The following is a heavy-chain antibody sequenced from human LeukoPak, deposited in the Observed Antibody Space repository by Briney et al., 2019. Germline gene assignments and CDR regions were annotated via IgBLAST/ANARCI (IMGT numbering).Heavy chain of an antibody. CDR2: IYYSGST. Sequence: SETLSLTCTVSGGSISSYYWSWIRQPPGKGLEWIGYIYYSGSTNYNPSLKSRVTISVDTSKNQFSLKLSSVTAADTAVYYCARDRHSSSWYVSSRTSYGMDVWGQGTTVTVSS. CDR1: GGSISSYY. CDR3: ARDRHSSSWYVSSRTSYGMDV. V-gene: IGHV4-59*01. D-gene: IGHD6-13*01. J-gene: IGHJ6*02.